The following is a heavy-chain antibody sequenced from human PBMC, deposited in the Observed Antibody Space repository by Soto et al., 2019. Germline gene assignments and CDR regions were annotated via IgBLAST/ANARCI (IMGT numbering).Heavy chain of an antibody. J-gene: IGHJ4*02. D-gene: IGHD1-1*01. CDR1: GFSFSDYS. V-gene: IGHV3-23*01. CDR2: MSIGGEKT. Sequence: EVQVFESGGGLVQPGGSPRLSRAASGFSFSDYSMAWVRQTPEKGLEWVSGMSIGGEKTFYIDSVKGRFIVSRDSSRDTVYFQMNRLRVEDTAVYYCARWNGYGDLWGQGTLVTVSS. CDR3: ARWNGYGDL.